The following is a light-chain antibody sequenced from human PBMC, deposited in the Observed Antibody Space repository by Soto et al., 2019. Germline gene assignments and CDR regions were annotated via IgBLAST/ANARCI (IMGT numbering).Light chain of an antibody. Sequence: AIQMTQSPSSLSASVGDRVTITCRASQGIRNDLGWYQQKPGKAPKLLIYAASSLQSGVPSRFSGSGSGTDFTLTISSLPTEDFPTYYWPQDYNYPPTFGQGNEVGIK. V-gene: IGKV1-6*01. J-gene: IGKJ1*01. CDR3: PQDYNYPPT. CDR2: AAS. CDR1: QGIRND.